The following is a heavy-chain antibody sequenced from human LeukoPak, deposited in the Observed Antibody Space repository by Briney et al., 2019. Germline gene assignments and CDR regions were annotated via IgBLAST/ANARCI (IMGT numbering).Heavy chain of an antibody. J-gene: IGHJ5*02. D-gene: IGHD1-26*01. CDR3: TRDSGTYNWFDP. V-gene: IGHV3-73*01. CDR2: IDKKDKGKATAT. Sequence: GGSLKLSCAASGFTFSGSAIHWVRQSSGKGLEWVGQIDKKDKGKATATAYAASVKGRFTISRDDSINTAYLQMKSLKTEDTALYYCTRDSGTYNWFDPWGQGTLVTVSS. CDR1: GFTFSGSA.